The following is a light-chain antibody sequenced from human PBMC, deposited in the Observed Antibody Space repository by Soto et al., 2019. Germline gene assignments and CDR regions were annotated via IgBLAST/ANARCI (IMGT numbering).Light chain of an antibody. Sequence: QSVLTQPASMSGSPGQSITISCTGTSSDVGSYNLVSWYQQHPGKAPKLMIYEGSKRPSGVSNRFSGSKSGNTASLTISGLQAEDEADYYCCSYAGSSTYVFGTGTQLTVL. V-gene: IGLV2-23*01. CDR3: CSYAGSSTYV. J-gene: IGLJ1*01. CDR2: EGS. CDR1: SSDVGSYNL.